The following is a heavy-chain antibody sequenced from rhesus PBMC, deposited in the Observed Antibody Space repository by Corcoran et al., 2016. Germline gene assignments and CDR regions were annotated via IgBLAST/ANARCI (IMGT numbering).Heavy chain of an antibody. CDR3: TKAKGLAFDY. V-gene: IGHV1-180*01. D-gene: IGHD2-21*01. J-gene: IGHJ4*01. CDR2: TAPYNVNK. CDR1: GYTFTSYY. Sequence: QVQLVQSGAELKQPGASVKLSCKASGYTFTSYYMHWVRQAPGQGLEWIGLTAPYNVNKGYAQNYQGRVTITPDTSTSTGYMELSSLRSEDTAVYYCTKAKGLAFDYWGQGVLVTVSS.